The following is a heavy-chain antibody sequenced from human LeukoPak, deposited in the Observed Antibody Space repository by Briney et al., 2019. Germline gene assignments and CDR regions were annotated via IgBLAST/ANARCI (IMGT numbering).Heavy chain of an antibody. V-gene: IGHV3-21*01. Sequence: GGSLRLSCAASGFTFSNYNMNWVRQAPGKGLEWVSSISSSTSYKNYADSVKGRFTISRDNAKNSLYLQMNSLRAEDTAVYYCARDGLAAATLHWCFDLWGRGTLVTVSS. D-gene: IGHD6-25*01. J-gene: IGHJ2*01. CDR3: ARDGLAAATLHWCFDL. CDR2: ISSSTSYK. CDR1: GFTFSNYN.